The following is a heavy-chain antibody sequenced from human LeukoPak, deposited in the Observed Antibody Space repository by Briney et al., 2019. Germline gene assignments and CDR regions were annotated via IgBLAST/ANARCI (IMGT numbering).Heavy chain of an antibody. J-gene: IGHJ4*02. CDR2: ISSSGSTI. D-gene: IGHD5-24*01. CDR3: ARRRDSYNQYYFDY. CDR1: GFTFSSYE. V-gene: IGHV3-48*03. Sequence: PGGSLRLSCAASGFTFSSYEMNWVRQAPGKGLEWVSHISSSGSTIYDADSVKGRFTISRDNAKNSLYLQMNSLRAEDTAVYYCARRRDSYNQYYFDYWGQGTLVTVSS.